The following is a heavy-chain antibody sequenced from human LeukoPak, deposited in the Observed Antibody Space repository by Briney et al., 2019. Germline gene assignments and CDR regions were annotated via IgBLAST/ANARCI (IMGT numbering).Heavy chain of an antibody. V-gene: IGHV4-34*01. CDR2: INHSGST. CDR3: ERRAALGTLDY. J-gene: IGHJ4*02. CDR1: GGSFSGYY. Sequence: SETLSLTCAVYGGSFSGYYWSWIRQPPGKGLEWIGEINHSGSTNYNPSLKSRVTISVDTSKNQFSLKLSSVTAADTAVYYCERRAALGTLDYWGQGTLVTVSS. D-gene: IGHD7-27*01.